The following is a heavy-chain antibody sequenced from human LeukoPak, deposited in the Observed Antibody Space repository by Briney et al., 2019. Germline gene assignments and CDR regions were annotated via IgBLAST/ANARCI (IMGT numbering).Heavy chain of an antibody. CDR2: SRNKGFIYTT. J-gene: IGHJ4*02. CDR1: GFTFSDHY. Sequence: GGSLRLSCAVSGFTFSDHYIDWVRQAPGQGLEWVGRSRNKGFIYTTAYAASVKRRFTISRDDSKNSVHLQMNGLKIEDTAVYYCATHSYNEDYWGQGTLVTVSS. D-gene: IGHD3-10*01. V-gene: IGHV3-72*01. CDR3: ATHSYNEDY.